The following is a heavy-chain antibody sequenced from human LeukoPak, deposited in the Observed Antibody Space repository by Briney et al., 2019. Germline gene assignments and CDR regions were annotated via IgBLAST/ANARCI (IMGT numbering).Heavy chain of an antibody. CDR1: GGSISSDY. CDR3: ARTHSSRYNWFDP. CDR2: IYDSGNT. Sequence: SETLSLTCTVSGGSISSDYWSWIRQPPGKGLEWIGNIYDSGNTKNNPSLKSRVTMSVDTSKNQFSLTLSSVTAADTAVYYCARTHSSRYNWFDPWGQGTLVTVSS. D-gene: IGHD6-13*01. V-gene: IGHV4-59*12. J-gene: IGHJ5*02.